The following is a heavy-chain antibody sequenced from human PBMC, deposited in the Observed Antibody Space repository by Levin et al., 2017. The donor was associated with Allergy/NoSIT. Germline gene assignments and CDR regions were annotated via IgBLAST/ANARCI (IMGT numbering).Heavy chain of an antibody. CDR3: ARALVGATSGYYYGMDV. CDR2: INPSGGST. CDR1: GYTFTSYY. V-gene: IGHV1-46*01. Sequence: ASVKVSCKASGYTFTSYYMHWVRQAPGQGLEWMGIINPSGGSTSYAQKFQGRVTMTRDTSTSTVYMELSSLRSEDTAVYYCARALVGATSGYYYGMDVWGQGTTVTVSS. J-gene: IGHJ6*02. D-gene: IGHD1-26*01.